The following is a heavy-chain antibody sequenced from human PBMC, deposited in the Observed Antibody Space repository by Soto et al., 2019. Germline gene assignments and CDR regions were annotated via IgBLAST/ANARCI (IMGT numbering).Heavy chain of an antibody. V-gene: IGHV1-2*02. CDR3: ARDHWALYDFWSGYRPSSDY. CDR1: GYTFTGYY. J-gene: IGHJ4*02. CDR2: INPNSGGT. D-gene: IGHD3-3*01. Sequence: GASVKVSCKASGYTFTGYYMHWVRQAPGQGLEWMGWINPNSGGTNYAQKFQGRVTMTRDTSISTAYMELSRLRSDDTAVYYCARDHWALYDFWSGYRPSSDYWGQGTLVTVSS.